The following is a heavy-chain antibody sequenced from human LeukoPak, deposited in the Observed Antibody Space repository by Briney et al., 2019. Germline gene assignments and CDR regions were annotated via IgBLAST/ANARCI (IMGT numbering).Heavy chain of an antibody. J-gene: IGHJ2*01. V-gene: IGHV3-11*01. Sequence: PGGSLRLSCAASGFTFSDYNMRWIRQAPGKGLEWVSSISRSGSTKYYADSVKGRFTISRDNAKNSLFLQMNSLRAEDTAVYYCARDSSGYTGWGFDLWGRGTLVTVSS. D-gene: IGHD3-22*01. CDR3: ARDSSGYTGWGFDL. CDR2: ISRSGSTK. CDR1: GFTFSDYN.